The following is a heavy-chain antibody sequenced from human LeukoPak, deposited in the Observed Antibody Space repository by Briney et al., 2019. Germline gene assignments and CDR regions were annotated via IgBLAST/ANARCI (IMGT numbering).Heavy chain of an antibody. V-gene: IGHV1-8*01. CDR2: MNPNSGNT. J-gene: IGHJ4*02. CDR1: GYTFTSYD. D-gene: IGHD3-16*02. CDR3: ARRMITFGGVIAN. Sequence: EASVKVSCKASGYTFTSYDINWVRQATGQGLEWMGWMNPNSGNTGYAQKFQGRVTMTRNTSISTAYMELSSRRSEDTAVYYCARRMITFGGVIANWGQGTLVTVSS.